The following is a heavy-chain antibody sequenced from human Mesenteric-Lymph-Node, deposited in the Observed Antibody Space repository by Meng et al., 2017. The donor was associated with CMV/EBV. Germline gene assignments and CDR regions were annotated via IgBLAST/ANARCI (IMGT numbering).Heavy chain of an antibody. D-gene: IGHD4-11*01. Sequence: GGSLRLSCAASGLTFNTYAMYWVRQAPGGGLEWVAIVSYDGSNEFYADSVKGRFTVSRDNSKYTLYLQMHSLRPEDTAVSYCARIRSSYSNYGEVFDYWGQGTLVTVSS. CDR3: ARIRSSYSNYGEVFDY. V-gene: IGHV3-30-3*01. CDR1: GLTFNTYA. CDR2: VSYDGSNE. J-gene: IGHJ4*02.